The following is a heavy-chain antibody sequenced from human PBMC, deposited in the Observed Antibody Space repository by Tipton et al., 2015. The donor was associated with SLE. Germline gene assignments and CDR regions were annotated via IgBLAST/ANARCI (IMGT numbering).Heavy chain of an antibody. V-gene: IGHV4-39*07. CDR3: GRAIGVHYFHV. CDR2: INYSGTT. D-gene: IGHD2-21*01. CDR1: GGSISSTGYY. Sequence: GLVKPSETLSLTCTVSGGSISSTGYYWGWIRQPPGEGLELIGNINYSGTTYYNPSLKTRVTISVDASKTQFSLRLTSVTAADTAVYYCGRAIGVHYFHVWGQGTLVTVSS. J-gene: IGHJ4*02.